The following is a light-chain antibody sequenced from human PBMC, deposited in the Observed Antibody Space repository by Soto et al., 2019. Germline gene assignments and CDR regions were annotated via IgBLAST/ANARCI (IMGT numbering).Light chain of an antibody. CDR2: GAS. V-gene: IGKV3-20*01. J-gene: IGKJ1*01. CDR1: QSVSSSY. CDR3: QQYGSSPWT. Sequence: EILLTQSPGTLSLSPGERATLSCRASQSVSSSYLAWYQQKPGQAPRLLIYGASSRATGIPDRFSGSGSGTDFPLTISRLEPEDFAVYYCQQYGSSPWTFGQGTKVDIK.